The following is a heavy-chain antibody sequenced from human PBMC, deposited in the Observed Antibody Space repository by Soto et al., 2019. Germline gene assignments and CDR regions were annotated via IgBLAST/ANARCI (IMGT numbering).Heavy chain of an antibody. V-gene: IGHV3-30*04. J-gene: IGHJ4*02. CDR2: ISIDGTNK. Sequence: GGSLRLSCVASGFTFSSYAMHWVRQAPGKGLEWVAVISIDGTNKYYADSVKGRFTMSRDNSKNTLYLQMNSLRVEDTAVYYCAKDRDDYRNYVFDYWGQGTLVTVSS. D-gene: IGHD4-4*01. CDR1: GFTFSSYA. CDR3: AKDRDDYRNYVFDY.